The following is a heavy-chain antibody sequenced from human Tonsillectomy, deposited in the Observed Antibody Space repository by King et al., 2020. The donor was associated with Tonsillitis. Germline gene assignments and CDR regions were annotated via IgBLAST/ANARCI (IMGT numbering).Heavy chain of an antibody. CDR1: PFTFSTYG. CDR2: IRFDGSNK. Sequence: QLVQSGGGVVQPGGSLRLSCAASPFTFSTYGMHWVRQTPGKGLEWVAFIRFDGSNKFYANSVKGRFTISRENSKNTLYLQMNSLRAEDTAVYYCAKDAHPDYGGDSRAWYFDNWGQGTLVTVSS. V-gene: IGHV3-30*02. D-gene: IGHD4-23*01. CDR3: AKDAHPDYGGDSRAWYFDN. J-gene: IGHJ4*02.